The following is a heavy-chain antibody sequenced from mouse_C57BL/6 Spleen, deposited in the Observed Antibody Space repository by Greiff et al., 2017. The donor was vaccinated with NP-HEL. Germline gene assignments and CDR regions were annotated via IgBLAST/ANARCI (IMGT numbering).Heavy chain of an antibody. CDR3: ARMTGYAMDY. V-gene: IGHV1-26*01. D-gene: IGHD2-13*01. CDR2: INPNNGGT. J-gene: IGHJ4*01. CDR1: GYTFTDYY. Sequence: EVQLQQSGPELVKPGASVKISCKASGYTFTDYYMNWVKQSHGKSLEWIGDINPNNGGTSYNQKFKGKATLTVEKPSSTAYMDLRSLTSEDSAIYYCARMTGYAMDYWGQGTSVPVSS.